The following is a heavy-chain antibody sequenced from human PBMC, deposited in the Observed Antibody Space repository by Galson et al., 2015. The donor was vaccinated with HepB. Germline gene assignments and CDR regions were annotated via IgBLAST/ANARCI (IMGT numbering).Heavy chain of an antibody. D-gene: IGHD6-13*01. V-gene: IGHV3-73*01. CDR2: IRSKDNNSAA. CDR3: VRSEDLSGYSSR. Sequence: SLRLSCAASGFSFTGSAIHWVRQASGKGPEWVGRIRSKDNNSAALYVPSLKGRFIASRDDSKNMAYLHMISLKTHDTAVYYCVRSEDLSGYSSRWGQGTLVTASS. CDR1: GFSFTGSA. J-gene: IGHJ4*02.